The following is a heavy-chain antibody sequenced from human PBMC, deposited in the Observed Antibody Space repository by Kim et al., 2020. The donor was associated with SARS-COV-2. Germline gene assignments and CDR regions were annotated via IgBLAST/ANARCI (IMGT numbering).Heavy chain of an antibody. CDR3: ARNELMNGETAPNWYFDL. D-gene: IGHD1-26*01. Sequence: ASVKVSCKASAYTFTSYAMSWVRQAPGQGLEWMGWINTNTGNPTYAQDFTGRVVFPLDTPVSTAYLQIRRLKAEDTAVYYCARNELMNGETAPNWYFDLWGRGSLVTVSS. V-gene: IGHV7-4-1*02. CDR1: AYTFTSYA. J-gene: IGHJ2*01. CDR2: INTNTGNP.